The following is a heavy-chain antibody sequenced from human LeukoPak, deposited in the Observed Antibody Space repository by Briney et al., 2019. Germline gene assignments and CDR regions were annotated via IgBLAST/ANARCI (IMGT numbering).Heavy chain of an antibody. D-gene: IGHD2/OR15-2a*01. J-gene: IGHJ6*03. Sequence: SETLSLTCAVYGGSFSGYYWSWIRQPPGKGLEWIGEINHSGSTNYNPSLKSRVTISVDTSKNQFSLELSSVTAADTAVYYCARSLSYYYYYMDVWGKGTTVTVSS. CDR2: INHSGST. V-gene: IGHV4-34*01. CDR3: ARSLSYYYYYMDV. CDR1: GGSFSGYY.